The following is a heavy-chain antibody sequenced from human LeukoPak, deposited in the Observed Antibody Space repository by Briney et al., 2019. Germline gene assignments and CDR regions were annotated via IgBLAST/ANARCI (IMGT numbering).Heavy chain of an antibody. Sequence: GRSLRLSCAASGFTFSNYAMSWARQAPGKGLEWVSAISGSGGSTYYADSVKGRFTISRDNSKNTLYLQMNSLRGEDTAVYYCAKGVDTSMVKYDHWGQGTLVTVSS. CDR2: ISGSGGST. CDR3: AKGVDTSMVKYDH. J-gene: IGHJ4*02. V-gene: IGHV3-23*01. D-gene: IGHD5-18*01. CDR1: GFTFSNYA.